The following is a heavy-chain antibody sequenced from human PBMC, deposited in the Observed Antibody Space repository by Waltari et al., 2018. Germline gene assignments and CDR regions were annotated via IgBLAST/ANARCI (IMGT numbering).Heavy chain of an antibody. D-gene: IGHD3-22*01. CDR2: IYYSGST. J-gene: IGHJ4*02. V-gene: IGHV4-39*01. CDR1: GGSISSSSYY. CDR3: ASTVYYDSSGWTYYFDY. Sequence: QLQLQESGPGLVKPSETLSLTCTVSGGSISSSSYYWGWIRQPPGKGLEWIGGIYYSGSTYDNPSLKRRVTISVDTSKNQFSLKLSSVTAADTAVYYCASTVYYDSSGWTYYFDYWGQGTLVTVSS.